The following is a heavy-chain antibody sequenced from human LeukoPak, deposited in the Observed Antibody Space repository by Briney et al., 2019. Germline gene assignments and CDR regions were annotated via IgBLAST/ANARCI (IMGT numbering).Heavy chain of an antibody. CDR1: GFTFSHYG. Sequence: GGSLRLSCAASGFTFSHYGMHLVRQAPGKGLEGVGVIWSDGSNKYYADSVKGRFTISRANFKNKVPLQMNSLRTGDTAVYYCAKAAQRGFDYSNSLEHWGQGSLVTVSS. CDR2: IWSDGSNK. J-gene: IGHJ4*02. CDR3: AKAAQRGFDYSNSLEH. D-gene: IGHD4-11*01. V-gene: IGHV3-33*06.